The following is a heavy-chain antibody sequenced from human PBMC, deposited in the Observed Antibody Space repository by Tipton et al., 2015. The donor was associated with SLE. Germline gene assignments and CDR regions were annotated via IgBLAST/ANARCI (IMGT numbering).Heavy chain of an antibody. Sequence: QLVQSGAEVKKPGSSVNVSCKASGGTFSSYNVNWVRQAPGQGLEWMGAIMPLFGTATYAQRFQGRVTLTADESTSTVYMDLSSLKSEDTAIYYCASGRIAATRNRRSGVGWYFDLWGPGTLVTVSS. CDR3: ASGRIAATRNRRSGVGWYFDL. D-gene: IGHD6-13*01. CDR1: GGTFSSYN. CDR2: IMPLFGTA. V-gene: IGHV1-69*01. J-gene: IGHJ2*01.